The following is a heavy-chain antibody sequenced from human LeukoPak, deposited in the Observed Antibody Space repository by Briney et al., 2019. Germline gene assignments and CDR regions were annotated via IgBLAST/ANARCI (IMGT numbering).Heavy chain of an antibody. D-gene: IGHD2-21*01. J-gene: IGHJ5*02. CDR3: AADVIPGPKGFDP. CDR1: GFTFTIFA. V-gene: IGHV1-58*02. CDR2: IVVGSGNT. Sequence: SVTVSCKASGFTFTIFAIQWVRQARGQRLEWIGWIVVGSGNTKYAQHFQGRVTITRDMSTGTAYMELNSLRSEDSAVYYCAADVIPGPKGFDPWGQGTLVTVSS.